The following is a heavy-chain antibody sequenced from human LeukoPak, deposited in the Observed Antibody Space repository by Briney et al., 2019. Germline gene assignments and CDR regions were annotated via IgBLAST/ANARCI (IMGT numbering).Heavy chain of an antibody. D-gene: IGHD6-19*01. CDR2: ISSSSSYI. J-gene: IGHJ3*02. Sequence: GGSLRLSCAASGFTFSSYSMNWVRQAPGKGLEWVSSISSSSSYIYYADSVKGRFTISRDNAKNSLYLQMNSLRAEDTAVYYCARASGYTSGWYDDAFDIWGQWTMVTVSS. CDR1: GFTFSSYS. V-gene: IGHV3-21*01. CDR3: ARASGYTSGWYDDAFDI.